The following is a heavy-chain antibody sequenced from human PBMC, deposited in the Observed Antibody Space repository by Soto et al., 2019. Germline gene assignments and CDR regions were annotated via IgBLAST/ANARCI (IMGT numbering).Heavy chain of an antibody. CDR2: IKQDGSEK. CDR3: AREGSGYYPYNWFDP. Sequence: GGSLRLSCAASGFTFSSYWMSWVRQAPGKGLEWVANIKQDGSEKYYVDSVKGRFTISRDNAKNSLYLQMNSLRAEDTAVYYCAREGSGYYPYNWFDPWGQGTLVTVSS. CDR1: GFTFSSYW. D-gene: IGHD3-22*01. V-gene: IGHV3-7*01. J-gene: IGHJ5*02.